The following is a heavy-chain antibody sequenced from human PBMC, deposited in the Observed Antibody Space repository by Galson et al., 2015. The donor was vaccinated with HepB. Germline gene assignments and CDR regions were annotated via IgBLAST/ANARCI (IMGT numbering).Heavy chain of an antibody. V-gene: IGHV4-59*08. CDR3: ARVTVIWFGELSVPGYFDL. J-gene: IGHJ2*01. CDR2: IFNSGNT. D-gene: IGHD3-10*01. CDR1: GGSISGNY. Sequence: ETLSLTCSVSGGSISGNYWSWIRQSPGKGLEWIGHIFNSGNTNYKPSLKSRVTISADTSKNLFSLKLTSVTAADTAVYFCARVTVIWFGELSVPGYFDLRGRGTLVTVSS.